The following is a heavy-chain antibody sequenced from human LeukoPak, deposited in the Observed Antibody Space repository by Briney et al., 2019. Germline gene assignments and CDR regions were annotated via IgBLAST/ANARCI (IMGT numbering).Heavy chain of an antibody. CDR1: GFTFSSYA. V-gene: IGHV3-53*01. CDR2: IYSGGNT. D-gene: IGHD3-22*01. J-gene: IGHJ4*02. Sequence: PGGSLRLSCAASGFTFSSYAMSWVRQAPGKGLEWVSVIYSGGNTYYADSVKGRFTISRDNSKNTLYLQMNSLRAEDTAVYYCAREADYYDSSWGQGTLVTVSS. CDR3: AREADYYDSS.